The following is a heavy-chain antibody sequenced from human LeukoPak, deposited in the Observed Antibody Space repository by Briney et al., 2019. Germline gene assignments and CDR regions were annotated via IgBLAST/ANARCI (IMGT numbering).Heavy chain of an antibody. J-gene: IGHJ4*02. Sequence: AETLSLTCTVSGGSISSYYWSWIRQPPGKGLEWVGYIYYSGSTNYNPSLKSRVTISVDTSKNQFSLKLSSVTAADTAVYYCARGYVPNYFDYWGQGTLVTVSS. CDR2: IYYSGST. D-gene: IGHD3-16*01. V-gene: IGHV4-59*01. CDR3: ARGYVPNYFDY. CDR1: GGSISSYY.